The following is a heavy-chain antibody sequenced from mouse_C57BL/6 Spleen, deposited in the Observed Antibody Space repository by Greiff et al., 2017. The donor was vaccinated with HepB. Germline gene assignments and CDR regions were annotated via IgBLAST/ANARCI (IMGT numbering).Heavy chain of an antibody. CDR2: ISYSGST. V-gene: IGHV3-2*02. CDR1: GYSITSGYG. D-gene: IGHD1-2*01. CDR3: ARTARIKY. J-gene: IGHJ2*01. Sequence: DVQLQESGPGLVKPSQSLSLTCTVTGYSITSGYGWNWIRQFPGNKLEWMGYISYSGSTNYNPSLKSRISITRDTSKNPFFLQFNSVTTEDTATYYCARTARIKYWGQGTTLTVSS.